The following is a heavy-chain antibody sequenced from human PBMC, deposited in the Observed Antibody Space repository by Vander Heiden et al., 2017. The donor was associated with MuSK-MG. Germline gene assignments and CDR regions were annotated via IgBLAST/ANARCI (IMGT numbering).Heavy chain of an antibody. CDR2: IIPILGIA. CDR3: ARGNDGDGSYYFDY. J-gene: IGHJ4*02. V-gene: IGHV1-69*10. CDR1: GGPFSSYA. Sequence: QVQLVQSGAEVKKPGSSVKVSCKASGGPFSSYAISWVRQAPGQGLEWMGGIIPILGIANYAQKFQGRVTITADKSTSTAYMELSSLRSEDTAVYYCARGNDGDGSYYFDYWGQGTLVTVSS. D-gene: IGHD4-17*01.